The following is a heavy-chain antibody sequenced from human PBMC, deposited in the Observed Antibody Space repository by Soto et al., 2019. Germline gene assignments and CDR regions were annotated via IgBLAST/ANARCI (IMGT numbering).Heavy chain of an antibody. V-gene: IGHV3-13*01. CDR2: IGTAGDT. Sequence: LRLSCISSGFTFRAYTMNWVRQAPGKGLEWVSAIGTAGDTYYPGSVKGRFTISRENAKNSLYLQMNSLRAGDTAVYYCVRRSGYLNAFDIWGQGTMVTVSS. D-gene: IGHD3-22*01. CDR3: VRRSGYLNAFDI. J-gene: IGHJ3*02. CDR1: GFTFRAYT.